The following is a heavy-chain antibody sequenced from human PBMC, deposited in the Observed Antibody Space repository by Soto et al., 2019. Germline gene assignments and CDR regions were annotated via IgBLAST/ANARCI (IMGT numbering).Heavy chain of an antibody. D-gene: IGHD6-6*01. J-gene: IGHJ6*02. CDR1: CGSFSGYY. CDR2: INHSGST. V-gene: IGHV4-34*01. CDR3: ARGRRVYSSSNYYYYVMDV. Sequence: SETLSLTCAVYCGSFSGYYWSWIRQPPGKGLEWIGEINHSGSTNYNPSLKSRVTISVDTSKNQFSLKLSSVTAADTAVYYCARGRRVYSSSNYYYYVMDVWGQGTTVTVS.